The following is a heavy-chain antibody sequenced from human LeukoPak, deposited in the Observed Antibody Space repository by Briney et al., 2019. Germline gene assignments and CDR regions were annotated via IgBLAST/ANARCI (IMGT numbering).Heavy chain of an antibody. D-gene: IGHD6-13*01. CDR3: ATDLKAYSSSGGVDY. Sequence: GGSLRLSXAASGFTFSSYGMNWVRQAPGKGLEWVSYISSSSTTIYYADPVKGRFTISRDSARNSLYLQMDSLRAEDTAVYYCATDLKAYSSSGGVDYWGQGTLVTVSS. J-gene: IGHJ4*02. CDR1: GFTFSSYG. CDR2: ISSSSTTI. V-gene: IGHV3-48*01.